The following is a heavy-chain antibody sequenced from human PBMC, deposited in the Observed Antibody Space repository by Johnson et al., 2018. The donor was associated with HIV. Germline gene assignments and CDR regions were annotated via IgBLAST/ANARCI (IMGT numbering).Heavy chain of an antibody. CDR3: ARDESGYDEGFDAFDI. V-gene: IGHV3-30*04. CDR1: GFTFSSYA. CDR2: ISYDGSNK. D-gene: IGHD5-12*01. J-gene: IGHJ3*02. Sequence: QVQLVESGGGLVQPGRSLRLSCAASGFTFSSYAMHWVRQAPGKGLEWVAVISYDGSNKYYADSVKGRFTISRDNAKNSLYLQMNSLRVEDTAVYYCARDESGYDEGFDAFDIWGQGTMVTVSS.